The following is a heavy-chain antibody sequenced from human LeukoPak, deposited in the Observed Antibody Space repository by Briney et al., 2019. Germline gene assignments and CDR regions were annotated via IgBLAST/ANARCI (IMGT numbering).Heavy chain of an antibody. CDR3: AKDWPSNCSGGSCYSSQFDY. J-gene: IGHJ4*02. V-gene: IGHV3-30*04. Sequence: PSETLSLTCSVSGDSIISGSKYWGWIRQAPGKGLEWVAVILYDGSKKYYADSVKGRFTISRDNSKNTLYLQMNSLRAEDTAMYYCAKDWPSNCSGGSCYSSQFDYWGQGTLVTVSS. CDR1: GDSIISGS. D-gene: IGHD2-15*01. CDR2: ILYDGSKK.